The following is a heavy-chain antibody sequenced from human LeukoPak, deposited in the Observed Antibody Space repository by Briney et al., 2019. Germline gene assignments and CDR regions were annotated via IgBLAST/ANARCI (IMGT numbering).Heavy chain of an antibody. Sequence: PSETLSLTCTVSGGSISSYYWSWIRQPPGKGLEWIGEIYHSGSTNYNPSLKSRVTISVDKSKNQFSLKLSSVTAADTAVYYCARGSPGDYGDYGGNYFDYWGQGTLVTVSS. J-gene: IGHJ4*02. CDR2: IYHSGST. D-gene: IGHD4-17*01. V-gene: IGHV4-59*12. CDR1: GGSISSYY. CDR3: ARGSPGDYGDYGGNYFDY.